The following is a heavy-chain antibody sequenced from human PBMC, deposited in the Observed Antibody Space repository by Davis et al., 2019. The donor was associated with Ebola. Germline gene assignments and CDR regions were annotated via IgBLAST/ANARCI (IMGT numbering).Heavy chain of an antibody. CDR1: GGTFSSYA. CDR2: IIPIFGTA. D-gene: IGHD3-10*01. V-gene: IGHV1-69*13. Sequence: AASVKVSCKASGGTFSSYAISWVRQAPGQGLEWMGGIIPIFGTANYAQKFQGRVTITADESTSTAYMELRSLRSDDTAVYYCARGITMVRGVTWFDPWGQGTLVTVSS. J-gene: IGHJ5*02. CDR3: ARGITMVRGVTWFDP.